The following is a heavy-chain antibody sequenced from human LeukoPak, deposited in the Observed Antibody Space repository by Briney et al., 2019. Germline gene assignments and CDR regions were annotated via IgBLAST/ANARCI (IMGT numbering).Heavy chain of an antibody. J-gene: IGHJ3*02. V-gene: IGHV4-59*01. CDR1: GGSISSYC. D-gene: IGHD5-18*01. CDR2: IYYSGST. Sequence: SETLSLTCTVSGGSISSYCWSWIRQPPGKGLEWIGYIYYSGSTNYNPSLKSRVTISVDTSKNQFSLKLSSVTAADTAVYYCARRGYSYGSRGAFDIWGQGTMVTVSS. CDR3: ARRGYSYGSRGAFDI.